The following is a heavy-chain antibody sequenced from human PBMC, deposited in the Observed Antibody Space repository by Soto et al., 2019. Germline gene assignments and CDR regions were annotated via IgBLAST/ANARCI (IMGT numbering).Heavy chain of an antibody. J-gene: IGHJ4*02. CDR3: ASGTTICGAVITFDY. CDR1: GYTFTSYY. D-gene: IGHD3-3*01. V-gene: IGHV1-46*01. Sequence: ASVKVSCKASGYTFTSYYMHWVRQAPGQGLERMGTINPSGGSTSYAQKLQGRVTMTTGTTTSTGYMELRSLRSDDAAVYYCASGTTICGAVITFDYWGQGTLVTVSS. CDR2: INPSGGST.